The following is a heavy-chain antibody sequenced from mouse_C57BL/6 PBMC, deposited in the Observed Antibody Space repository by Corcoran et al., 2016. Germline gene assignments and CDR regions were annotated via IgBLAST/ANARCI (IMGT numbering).Heavy chain of an antibody. D-gene: IGHD1-1*01. V-gene: IGHV15-2*01. CDR1: DSEVFPIAY. Sequence: QVHLQQSGSELRSPGSSVKLSCKDFDSEVFPIAYMSWVRQKPGHGFEWIGGILPSIGRTIYGEKFEDKATLDADTLSNTAYLELNSLTSEDSAIYYCARPGGSSYWYFDVWGTGTTVTVSS. J-gene: IGHJ1*03. CDR2: ILPSIGRT. CDR3: ARPGGSSYWYFDV.